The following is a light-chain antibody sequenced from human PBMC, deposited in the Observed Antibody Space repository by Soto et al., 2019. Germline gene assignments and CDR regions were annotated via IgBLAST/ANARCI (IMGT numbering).Light chain of an antibody. Sequence: QSLLTQPPSVSGAPGQRVTISCTGSSSNIGAGYDVHWYQQLPGTAPKLLIYGNSNRPSGVPDRFSGSKSGPSASLAITGLQAEDEADYYCQSYDSSLSGYVFGTGTKLTVL. CDR3: QSYDSSLSGYV. J-gene: IGLJ1*01. CDR1: SSNIGAGYD. V-gene: IGLV1-40*01. CDR2: GNS.